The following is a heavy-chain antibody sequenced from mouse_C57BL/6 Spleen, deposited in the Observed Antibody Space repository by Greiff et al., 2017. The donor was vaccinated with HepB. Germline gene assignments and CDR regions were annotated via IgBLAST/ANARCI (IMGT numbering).Heavy chain of an antibody. CDR3: AIYYDYSWFAY. CDR2: ISSGSSTI. J-gene: IGHJ3*01. V-gene: IGHV5-17*01. D-gene: IGHD2-4*01. Sequence: EVKVVESGGGLVKPGGSLKLSCAASGFTFSDYGMHWVRQAPEKGLEWVAYISSGSSTIYYADTVKGRFTISRDNAKNTLFLQMTSLRSEDTAMYYCAIYYDYSWFAYWGQGTLVTVSA. CDR1: GFTFSDYG.